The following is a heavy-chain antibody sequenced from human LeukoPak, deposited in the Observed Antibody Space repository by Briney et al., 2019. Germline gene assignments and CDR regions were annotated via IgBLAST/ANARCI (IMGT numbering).Heavy chain of an antibody. V-gene: IGHV4-34*01. Sequence: SETLSLTCAVYGGSFSGYYWSWIRQPPGKGLEWIGEINHSGSTNYNPSLKSRVTISVDTSKNQFSLKLSSVTAADTAVYYCARGGYYGSGSYYNYIYWGQGTLVTVSS. CDR1: GGSFSGYY. J-gene: IGHJ4*02. CDR2: INHSGST. D-gene: IGHD3-10*01. CDR3: ARGGYYGSGSYYNYIY.